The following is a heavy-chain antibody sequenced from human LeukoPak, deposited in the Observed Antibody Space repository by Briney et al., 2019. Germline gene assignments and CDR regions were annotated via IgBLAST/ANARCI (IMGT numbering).Heavy chain of an antibody. CDR3: ARDPSITGTPNWFDP. D-gene: IGHD1-7*01. CDR2: IIPILGIA. V-gene: IGHV1-69*04. CDR1: GGTFSSYA. J-gene: IGHJ5*02. Sequence: SVKVSCKASGGTFSSYAISWVRQAPGQGLEWMGRIIPILGIANYAQKFQGRVTITADKSTSTAYMELSSLRSEDTAVYYCARDPSITGTPNWFDPWGQGTLVTVSS.